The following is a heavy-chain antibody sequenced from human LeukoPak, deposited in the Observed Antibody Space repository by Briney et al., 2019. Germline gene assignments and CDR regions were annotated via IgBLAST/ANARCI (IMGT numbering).Heavy chain of an antibody. CDR2: INSDGSIT. J-gene: IGHJ3*01. CDR1: GFTFSSCA. CDR3: AGGISATGGG. Sequence: PGGSLRLSCAASGFTFSSCAMSWVRQAPGKGLVWVSRINSDGSITTYADSVKGRFTISRDNAKDTLYLQMNSLRAEDTAVYYCAGGISATGGGWGQGTMVTVSS. D-gene: IGHD6-13*01. V-gene: IGHV3-74*01.